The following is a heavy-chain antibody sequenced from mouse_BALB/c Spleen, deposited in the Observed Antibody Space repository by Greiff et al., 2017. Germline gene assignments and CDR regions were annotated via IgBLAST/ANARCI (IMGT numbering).Heavy chain of an antibody. CDR3: NADRAWFAY. CDR1: GFNIKDYY. CDR2: IDPENGDT. D-gene: IGHD2-2*01. V-gene: IGHV14-4*02. J-gene: IGHJ2*01. Sequence: EVQLQQSGAELVRSGASVKLSCTASGFNIKDYYMHWVKQRPEQGLEWIGWIDPENGDTEYAPKFQGKATMTADTSSNTAYLQLSSLTSEDTAVYYCNADRAWFAYWGQGTTLTVSS.